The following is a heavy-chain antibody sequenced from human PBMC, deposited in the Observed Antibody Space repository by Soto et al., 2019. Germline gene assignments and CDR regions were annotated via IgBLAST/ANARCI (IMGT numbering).Heavy chain of an antibody. J-gene: IGHJ4*02. CDR1: GDSVSSNSAA. Sequence: PSQTLSLTCAISGDSVSSNSAAWNWIRQSPSRGLEWLGRTYYRSKWYNDYAVSVKSRITINPDTSKNQFSLQLNSVTPEDTAVYYCARTAGYSSSPDPNYFDYWGQGTLVTVSS. CDR3: ARTAGYSSSPDPNYFDY. CDR2: TYYRSKWYN. V-gene: IGHV6-1*01. D-gene: IGHD6-13*01.